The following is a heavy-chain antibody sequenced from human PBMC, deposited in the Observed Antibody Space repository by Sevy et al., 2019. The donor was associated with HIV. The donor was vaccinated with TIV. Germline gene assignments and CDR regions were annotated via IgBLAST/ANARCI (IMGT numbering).Heavy chain of an antibody. CDR2: SYYSGST. Sequence: SETLSLTCTVSGDSISGYYRSWIRQPPGKGLEWIGYSYYSGSTTYNPSLKSRVTISVDTSKNQFSLKLSSVTAADTAVYYCARASPDYYDGMDLWGQGTTVTVSS. J-gene: IGHJ6*01. CDR3: ARASPDYYDGMDL. V-gene: IGHV4-59*01. CDR1: GDSISGYY.